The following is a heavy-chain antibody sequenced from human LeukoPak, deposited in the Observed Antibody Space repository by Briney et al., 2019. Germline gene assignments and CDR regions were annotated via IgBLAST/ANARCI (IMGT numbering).Heavy chain of an antibody. CDR3: AKNPQIYGASLMDV. J-gene: IGHJ6*02. Sequence: GGSLRLSCAASGFTFSSYAMSWVRQAPGKGLECVSTIRGNGGSTYYADSVKGRFTISRDNSKNTLFLQMHSLRAQDTALYFCAKNPQIYGASLMDVWGQGTTVTVSS. CDR1: GFTFSSYA. CDR2: IRGNGGST. V-gene: IGHV3-23*01. D-gene: IGHD4-17*01.